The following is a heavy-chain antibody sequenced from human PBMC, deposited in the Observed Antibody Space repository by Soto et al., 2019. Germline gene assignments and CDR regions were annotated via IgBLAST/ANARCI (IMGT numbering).Heavy chain of an antibody. Sequence: SETLSLTCAVSGFSISSGYFWGWIRQPPGKGPEWLGSIYHSGTTYYNPSVKGRVTISVDTSKNQFSLKMSSVTAADTAVYYCARDSSGYYWFDPWGQGTLVTSPQ. CDR1: GFSISSGYF. CDR3: ARDSSGYYWFDP. V-gene: IGHV4-38-2*02. D-gene: IGHD3-22*01. CDR2: IYHSGTT. J-gene: IGHJ5*02.